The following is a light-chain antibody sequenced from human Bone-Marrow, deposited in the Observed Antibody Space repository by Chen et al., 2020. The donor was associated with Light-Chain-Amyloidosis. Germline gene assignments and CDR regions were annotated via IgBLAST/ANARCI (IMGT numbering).Light chain of an antibody. Sequence: QSVLTQPPSPSGTPGQRVTISCSGSSSNIGINYVYWYQHFPGAAPNLLIHRNNQRPSGVPDRFSASKSGNTASLTISGLQAEDEADYYCSSYARSTTVIFGGGTKLTVL. CDR3: SSYARSTTVI. V-gene: IGLV1-47*01. J-gene: IGLJ2*01. CDR1: SSNIGINY. CDR2: RNN.